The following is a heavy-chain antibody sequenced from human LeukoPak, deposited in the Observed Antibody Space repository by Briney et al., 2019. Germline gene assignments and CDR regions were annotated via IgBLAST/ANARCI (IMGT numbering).Heavy chain of an antibody. D-gene: IGHD3-9*01. CDR2: ISGSGGST. CDR3: AKPIDRLLWFDY. V-gene: IGHV3-23*01. J-gene: IGHJ4*02. Sequence: GASLRLSCAASGFTFSSYTMSWVRQAPGKGLEWVSAISGSGGSTYYADSVKGRFTISRDNSKNTLYLQMNSLRAEDTAVYYCAKPIDRLLWFDYWGQGTLVTVSS. CDR1: GFTFSSYT.